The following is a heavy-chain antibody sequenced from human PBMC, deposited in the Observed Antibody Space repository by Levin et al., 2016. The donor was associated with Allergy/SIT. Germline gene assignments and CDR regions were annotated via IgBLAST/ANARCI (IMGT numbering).Heavy chain of an antibody. CDR2: IYTGEIT. CDR3: ARDFGLGGMDV. Sequence: GESLKISCATSGFTVGTNYMSWVRQAPGKGLEWVSAIYTGEITYYADSVKGRFTISRDNSKNTLYLQMNSLRAEDTAVYYCARDFGLGGMDVWGQGTTVTVSS. V-gene: IGHV3-53*01. CDR1: GFTVGTNY. J-gene: IGHJ6*02. D-gene: IGHD3-16*01.